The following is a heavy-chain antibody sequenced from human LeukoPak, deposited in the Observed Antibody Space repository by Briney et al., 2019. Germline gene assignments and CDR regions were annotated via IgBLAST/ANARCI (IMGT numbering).Heavy chain of an antibody. CDR1: RFTFSDYA. CDR3: ARVTSSPWVPAAITDAFDI. CDR2: ISYDESYK. V-gene: IGHV3-30*04. J-gene: IGHJ3*02. D-gene: IGHD2-2*01. Sequence: PGGSLRLSCAASRFTFSDYAMYWVRQAPGTGLEGVAVISYDESYKYYGDSVKGRFTISRDNAKNSLYLQMNSLRAEDTAVYYCARVTSSPWVPAAITDAFDIWGQGTMVTVSS.